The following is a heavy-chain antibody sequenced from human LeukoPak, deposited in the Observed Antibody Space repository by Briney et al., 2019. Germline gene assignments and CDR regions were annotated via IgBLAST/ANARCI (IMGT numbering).Heavy chain of an antibody. Sequence: GASVKVSCKPSGYTLTNYAISWVRQAPGQGLEWMGWISAYNGYTTYAQKFQGRVTLTTDTSTSTVYMDLGSLRSDDTAVYYCAREVVRYSRGWPDYWGPGTLVTVSS. J-gene: IGHJ4*02. CDR1: GYTLTNYA. D-gene: IGHD6-19*01. CDR3: AREVVRYSRGWPDY. CDR2: ISAYNGYT. V-gene: IGHV1-18*01.